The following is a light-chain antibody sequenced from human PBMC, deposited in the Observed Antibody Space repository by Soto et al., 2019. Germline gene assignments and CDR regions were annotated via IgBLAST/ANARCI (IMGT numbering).Light chain of an antibody. V-gene: IGKV3-15*01. CDR3: QQYNNWPPSII. CDR2: GAS. Sequence: VITQSPPTLSVSPGERATLSCRASESVSSNLAWYQQRPGQAPRLLIYGASTRATDTPVRFRGSGSGTEFTLTISSLQSEDFAVYYCQQYNNWPPSIIFGQGTRLEIK. J-gene: IGKJ5*01. CDR1: ESVSSN.